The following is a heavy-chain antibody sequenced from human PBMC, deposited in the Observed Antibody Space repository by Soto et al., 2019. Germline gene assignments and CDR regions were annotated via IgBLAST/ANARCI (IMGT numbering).Heavy chain of an antibody. V-gene: IGHV4-61*01. D-gene: IGHD3-10*01. Sequence: QVQLQESGPGLVKPSETLSLTCTVSGGSVSSGSYYWSWIRQPPGKGLEWIGYIYYSGSTNYNPSLKSRVTISVETSKNQFSLKLSSVTAADTAVYYCARDSPVTMVRGARDYYYGMDVWGQGTTVTVSS. J-gene: IGHJ6*02. CDR1: GGSVSSGSYY. CDR3: ARDSPVTMVRGARDYYYGMDV. CDR2: IYYSGST.